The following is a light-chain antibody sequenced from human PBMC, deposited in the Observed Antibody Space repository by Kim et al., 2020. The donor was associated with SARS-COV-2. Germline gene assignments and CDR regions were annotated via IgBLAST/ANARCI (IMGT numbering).Light chain of an antibody. CDR1: RSVLYSSNNKNY. CDR3: QQYFSIPYT. V-gene: IGKV4-1*01. J-gene: IGKJ2*01. Sequence: RDTINCKSSRSVLYSSNNKNYLAWYQQKPGQPPKLLIYWASTRESGVPDRFSGSGSGTDFTLTISSLQAEDVAIYYCQQYFSIPYTFGQGTKLEI. CDR2: WAS.